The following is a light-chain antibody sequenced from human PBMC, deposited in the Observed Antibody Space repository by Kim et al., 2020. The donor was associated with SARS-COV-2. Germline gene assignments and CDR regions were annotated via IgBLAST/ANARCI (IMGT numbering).Light chain of an antibody. CDR2: GAS. Sequence: SPGRCTTLSVSASPSGTSSYLAWYQQKPGQAPSLLICGASSRATGSPERFSGSGSGIDLTLTISRLEPEDFAVYYCQQYGSSAYTFGQGTKLEI. V-gene: IGKV3-20*01. CDR1: PSGTSSY. J-gene: IGKJ2*01. CDR3: QQYGSSAYT.